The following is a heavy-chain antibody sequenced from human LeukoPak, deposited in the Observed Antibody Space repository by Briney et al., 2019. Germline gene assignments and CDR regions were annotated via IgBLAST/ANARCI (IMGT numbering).Heavy chain of an antibody. D-gene: IGHD3-9*01. CDR1: GFTVSVNY. V-gene: IGHV3-66*01. Sequence: GGSLRLSCAAFGFTVSVNYMSWVRQAPGKGLECVSVIYSGGNTYYADSVKGRFTISRDNAKNSLYLQMNSLRAEDTAVYYCARDRPADDILTGVDYWGQGTLVTVSS. CDR2: IYSGGNT. CDR3: ARDRPADDILTGVDY. J-gene: IGHJ4*02.